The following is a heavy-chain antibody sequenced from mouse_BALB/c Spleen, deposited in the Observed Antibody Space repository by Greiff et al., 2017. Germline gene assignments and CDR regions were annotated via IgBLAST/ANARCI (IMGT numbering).Heavy chain of an antibody. Sequence: VQLQESGPELVRPGVSVKISCKGSGYTFTDYAMHWVKQSHAKSLEWIGVISTYYGNTNYNQKFKGKATMTVDKSSSTAYMELARLTSEDSAIYYCARSYYRYDGYYYAMDYWGQGTSVTVSS. CDR2: ISTYYGNT. D-gene: IGHD2-14*01. J-gene: IGHJ4*01. CDR3: ARSYYRYDGYYYAMDY. CDR1: GYTFTDYA. V-gene: IGHV1-67*01.